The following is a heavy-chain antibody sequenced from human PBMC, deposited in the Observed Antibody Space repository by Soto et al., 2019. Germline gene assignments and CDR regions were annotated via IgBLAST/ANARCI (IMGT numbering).Heavy chain of an antibody. CDR2: VXXSXTX. CDR1: GGSINSYW. J-gene: IGHJ4*02. Sequence: SETRSLTCSVSGGSINSYWWSWIRQPAGKGLEXIGRVXXSXTXXXNXXXXSRATLSVETSKNQFSLKLSSVTAADTAVHYCARDIGSYAYGEGYWGQGIQVTVSS. V-gene: IGHV4-4*07. D-gene: IGHD3-10*01. CDR3: ARDIGSYAYGEGY.